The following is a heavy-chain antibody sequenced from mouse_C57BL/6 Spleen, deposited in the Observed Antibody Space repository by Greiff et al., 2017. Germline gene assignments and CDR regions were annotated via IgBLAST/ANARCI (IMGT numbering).Heavy chain of an antibody. CDR1: GFTFSDYG. Sequence: EVMLVESGGGLVKPGGSLKLSCAASGFTFSDYGMHWVRQAPEKGLEWVAYISSGSSTIYYADTVKGRFTISRDNAKNTLFLQMTSLRSEDTAMYYCARGLPGAMDYWGQGTSVTVSS. J-gene: IGHJ4*01. V-gene: IGHV5-17*01. CDR2: ISSGSSTI. CDR3: ARGLPGAMDY. D-gene: IGHD2-4*01.